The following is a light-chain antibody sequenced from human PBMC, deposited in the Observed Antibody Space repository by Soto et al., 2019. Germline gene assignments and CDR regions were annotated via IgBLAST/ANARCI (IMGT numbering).Light chain of an antibody. CDR3: QQHNSYPYT. CDR1: QDISTF. CDR2: STS. Sequence: DIQLTQSPSFLSASVGDRVTITCRASQDISTFLAWYQQKPGKAPQLLIYSTSNLHSGVPSRFSGSGSGTEFTLTVSSLQPEDFATYHCQQHNSYPYTFGQGTNLEMK. J-gene: IGKJ2*01. V-gene: IGKV1-9*01.